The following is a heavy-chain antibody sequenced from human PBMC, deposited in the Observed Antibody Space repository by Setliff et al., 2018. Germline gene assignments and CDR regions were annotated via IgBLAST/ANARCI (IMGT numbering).Heavy chain of an antibody. CDR2: ISGSGGRT. CDR1: GFTFSSYA. J-gene: IGHJ3*02. D-gene: IGHD3-22*01. V-gene: IGHV3-23*01. CDR3: AKDELDDSDSSAYYDAFDI. Sequence: GGSLRLSCAASGFTFSSYAMSWVRQAPGKGLEWVSAISGSGGRTYYADSVKGRFTISRGNSKNTLYLQTNSLRAEDTAVYYCAKDELDDSDSSAYYDAFDIWGQGTMVTVSS.